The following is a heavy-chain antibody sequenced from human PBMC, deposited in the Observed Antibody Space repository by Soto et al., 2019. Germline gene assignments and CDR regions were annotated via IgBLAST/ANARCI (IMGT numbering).Heavy chain of an antibody. V-gene: IGHV3-33*01. D-gene: IGHD6-19*01. J-gene: IGHJ5*02. CDR1: GFTFSTYG. Sequence: QVQLVESGGGVVQPGRSLRLSCAASGFTFSTYGMHWVRQAPGKGLEWVAVIWYDGSDKYYADSVKGRFTISRDNSKNTLYLQMKSLRVQDTAVYYCARSAPYSSGFNWFDPWGQGTLVTISS. CDR3: ARSAPYSSGFNWFDP. CDR2: IWYDGSDK.